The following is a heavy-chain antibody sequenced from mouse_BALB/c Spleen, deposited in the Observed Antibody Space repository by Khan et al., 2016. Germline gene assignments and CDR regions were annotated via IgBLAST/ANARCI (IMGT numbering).Heavy chain of an antibody. CDR2: IATYSGEP. V-gene: IGHV9-1*02. CDR3: ERRRLLDLDYAIDY. CDR1: GYAFTNYG. J-gene: IGHJ4*01. D-gene: IGHD3-1*01. Sequence: QIQLVQSGPELKKFGETVKISCRASGYAFTNYGIHWVRQAPGKGLQWMGWIATYSGEPTYADDFKGRFAFSLETSASTSYLQINNLKNEDIGTYFGERRRLLDLDYAIDYWGQGTSVTVSS.